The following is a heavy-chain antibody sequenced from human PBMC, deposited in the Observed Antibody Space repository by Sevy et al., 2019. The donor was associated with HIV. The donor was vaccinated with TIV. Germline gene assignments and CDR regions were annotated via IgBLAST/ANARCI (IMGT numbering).Heavy chain of an antibody. CDR2: ISTGGGNI. J-gene: IGHJ4*02. CDR1: GITFSRYE. CDR3: ATSRRDDYSHFFDY. D-gene: IGHD4-4*01. Sequence: GGSLRLSCVASGITFSRYEMNWVRQAPGKGLQWISYISTGGGNIYYSDSVKGRFSISRDNAKNSVHLQMNSLRAEDTALYYCATSRRDDYSHFFDYWGQGTLVTVSS. V-gene: IGHV3-48*03.